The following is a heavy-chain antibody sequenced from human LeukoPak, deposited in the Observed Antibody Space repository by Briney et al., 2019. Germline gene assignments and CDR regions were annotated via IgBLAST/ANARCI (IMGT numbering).Heavy chain of an antibody. CDR3: ARVRYYYYYYMDV. CDR2: IYYSGST. J-gene: IGHJ6*03. Sequence: SETLSLTCTVSGGSISSYYWSWIRQPPGKGLEWIGYIYYSGSTNYNPSLKSRVTISVDTSKNQFSLKLSSVTAADTAVCYCARVRYYYYYYMDVWGKGTTVTVSS. CDR1: GGSISSYY. V-gene: IGHV4-59*08. D-gene: IGHD3-10*01.